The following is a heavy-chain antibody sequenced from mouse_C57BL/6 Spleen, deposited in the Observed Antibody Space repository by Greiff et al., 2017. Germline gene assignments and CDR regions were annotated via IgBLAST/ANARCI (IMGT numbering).Heavy chain of an antibody. CDR2: IYPRSGNT. D-gene: IGHD1-1*01. Sequence: QVQLQQSGAELARPGASVKLSCKASGYTFTSYGISWVKQRTGQGLEWIGEIYPRSGNTYYNEKFKGKATLTADKSSSTAYMELRSLTSEDSAVYFCARRYGSSSRYAMDYWGQGTSVTVSS. CDR1: GYTFTSYG. V-gene: IGHV1-81*01. CDR3: ARRYGSSSRYAMDY. J-gene: IGHJ4*01.